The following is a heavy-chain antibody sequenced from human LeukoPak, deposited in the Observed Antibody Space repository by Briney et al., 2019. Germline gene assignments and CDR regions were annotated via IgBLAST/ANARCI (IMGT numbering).Heavy chain of an antibody. CDR1: GGSMSNYW. CDR2: IYYDGST. Sequence: KPSETLSLTCTVPGGSMSNYWWNWIRQPPGKGLEWIGYIYYDGSTYYNPALNSRVTISIDTSKNQFSLKLNSVTAADTAVYYCARRLCSSLTCNIGPSGNWLDPWGQGTLVTVSS. J-gene: IGHJ5*02. CDR3: ARRLCSSLTCNIGPSGNWLDP. D-gene: IGHD2-2*02. V-gene: IGHV4-59*08.